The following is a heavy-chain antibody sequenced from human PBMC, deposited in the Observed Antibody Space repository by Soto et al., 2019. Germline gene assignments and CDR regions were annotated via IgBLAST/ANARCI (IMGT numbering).Heavy chain of an antibody. CDR3: ARDGVKGGTTAWDAFDI. D-gene: IGHD1-7*01. CDR2: IYYSGST. V-gene: IGHV4-31*01. CDR1: GGSISSGGYY. J-gene: IGHJ3*02. Sequence: QVQLQESGPGLVKPSQTLSLTCTVSGGSISSGGYYWSWLRQHPGKGLEWIGYIYYSGSTYYNPSLNSPFTISVDITKYHFSVKLSSVTAADTDVYYCARDGVKGGTTAWDAFDIWGQGTMVTVSS.